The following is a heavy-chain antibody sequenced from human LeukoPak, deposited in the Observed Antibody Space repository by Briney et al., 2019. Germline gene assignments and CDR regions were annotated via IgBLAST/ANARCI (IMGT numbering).Heavy chain of an antibody. CDR3: GKTDIWFNPIDY. V-gene: IGHV4-4*02. CDR1: GVSISSTEW. D-gene: IGHD3-9*01. Sequence: PSETLSLTCAVSGVSISSTEWWIWVRQPPGQGLEWIGEIHRDGRTRYNPSLTSRVSMSIDSSKNQFSLKVSSVTAADTAIYYCGKTDIWFNPIDYWGPGSLVIVSS. CDR2: IHRDGRT. J-gene: IGHJ4*02.